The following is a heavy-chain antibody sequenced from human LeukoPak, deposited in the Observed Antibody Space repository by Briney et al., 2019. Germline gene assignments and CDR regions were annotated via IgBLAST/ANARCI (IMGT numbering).Heavy chain of an antibody. J-gene: IGHJ6*02. CDR1: GGSFSGYY. V-gene: IGHV4-34*01. CDR2: INHSGST. D-gene: IGHD6-13*01. Sequence: SETLSLTCAVYGGSFSGYYWSWIRQPPGKGLEWIGEINHSGSTNYNPSLKSRVTISVDTSKNQFSLKLSSVTAADTAVYYCARGLDEGIAAAGTFWEYYYYGMDVWGQGTTVTVSS. CDR3: ARGLDEGIAAAGTFWEYYYYGMDV.